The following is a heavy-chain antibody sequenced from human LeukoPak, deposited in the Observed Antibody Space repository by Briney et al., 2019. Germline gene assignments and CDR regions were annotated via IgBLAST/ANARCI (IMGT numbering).Heavy chain of an antibody. CDR2: VYSSGST. CDR1: GASISNYY. V-gene: IGHV4-4*07. D-gene: IGHD3-22*01. J-gene: IGHJ4*02. CDR3: ARRGYYYDSSGYYFSYYFDY. Sequence: SETLSLTCTVSGASISNYYWSWIRQPAGKGLEWIGRVYSSGSTNYNPSLKSRVTMSVDTSKNQFSLKLSSVTAADTAVYYCARRGYYYDSSGYYFSYYFDYWGQGTLVTVSS.